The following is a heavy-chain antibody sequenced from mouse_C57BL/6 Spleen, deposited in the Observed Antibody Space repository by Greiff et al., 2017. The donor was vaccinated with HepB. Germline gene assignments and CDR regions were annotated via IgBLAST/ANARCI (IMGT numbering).Heavy chain of an antibody. CDR3: TTVVATNYFDY. CDR1: GYTFTDYE. Sequence: VQLQQSGAELVRPGASVTLSCKASGYTFTDYEMHWVKQTPVHGLEWIGAIDPETGGIAYNQKFKGKAILAADKASGTAYMQLRSLTSEDSAVYYCTTVVATNYFDYWGQGTTLTVSS. V-gene: IGHV1-15*01. D-gene: IGHD1-1*01. CDR2: IDPETGGI. J-gene: IGHJ2*01.